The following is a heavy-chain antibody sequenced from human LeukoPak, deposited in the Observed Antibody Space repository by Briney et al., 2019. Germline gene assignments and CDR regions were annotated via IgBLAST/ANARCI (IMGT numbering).Heavy chain of an antibody. V-gene: IGHV1-18*01. CDR1: GYTFTSYG. CDR3: ARYYDFWSGNPGAFDI. CDR2: ISAYNGNT. Sequence: ASVKVSCKAPGYTFTSYGISWVRQAPGQGLEWMGWISAYNGNTNYAQKLQGRVTMTTDTSTSTAYMELRSLRSDDTAVYYCARYYDFWSGNPGAFDIWGQGTMVTVSS. J-gene: IGHJ3*02. D-gene: IGHD3-3*01.